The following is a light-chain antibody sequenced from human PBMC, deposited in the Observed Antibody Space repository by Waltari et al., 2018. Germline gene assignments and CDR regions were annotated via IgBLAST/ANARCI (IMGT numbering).Light chain of an antibody. CDR3: HHYDGYSRT. V-gene: IGKV1-5*03. CDR1: QHISAW. Sequence: DIQLTQSPSTLSASIGDRVTITCRASQHISAWLAWYQQKPRKAPKLLIYTSSSSGSGVSSRFTGSGSGTDFTLPISGLKPDDFATYYCHHYDGYSRTFGQGTRVEV. J-gene: IGKJ1*01. CDR2: TSS.